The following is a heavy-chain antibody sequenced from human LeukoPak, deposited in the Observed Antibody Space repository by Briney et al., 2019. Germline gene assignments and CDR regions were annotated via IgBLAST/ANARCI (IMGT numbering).Heavy chain of an antibody. Sequence: GGSLRLSCAASGFSFSSYPMHWVRQAPGKGLEYVSAITSDGGKTYYANSVMGRFIISRDNSKNTLYLQMGSLGVEDMAVYYCASAGSWDAYDLWGQGTMVTVSS. CDR3: ASAGSWDAYDL. CDR2: ITSDGGKT. J-gene: IGHJ3*01. CDR1: GFSFSSYP. D-gene: IGHD1-26*01. V-gene: IGHV3-64*01.